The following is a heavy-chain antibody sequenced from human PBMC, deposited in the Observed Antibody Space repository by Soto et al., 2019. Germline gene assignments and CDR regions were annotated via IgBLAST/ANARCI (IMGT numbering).Heavy chain of an antibody. CDR2: ISSSSSYT. V-gene: IGHV3-11*06. J-gene: IGHJ6*02. CDR3: VRFRSSWQTPYYYYGMDV. Sequence: PGGSLRLSCAASGFTFSDYYMSWIRQAPGKGLEWVSYISSSSSYTNYADSVKGRFTISRDNAKNSLYLQMNSLRAEDTAVYYCVRFRSSWQTPYYYYGMDVWGQGTTVTVSS. CDR1: GFTFSDYY. D-gene: IGHD6-13*01.